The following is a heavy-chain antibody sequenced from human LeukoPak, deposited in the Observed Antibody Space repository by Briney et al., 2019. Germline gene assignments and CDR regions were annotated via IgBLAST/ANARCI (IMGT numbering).Heavy chain of an antibody. CDR2: IYYSGST. Sequence: SETLSLTCTVSGGSLSSYYWSWIRQPPGKGLEWIGYIYYSGSTNYNPSLKSRVTISVDTSKNQFSLKLSSVTAADTAVYYCARLGLVAATLNYYYYMDVWGKGTTVTVSS. D-gene: IGHD2-15*01. J-gene: IGHJ6*03. CDR3: ARLGLVAATLNYYYYMDV. CDR1: GGSLSSYY. V-gene: IGHV4-59*08.